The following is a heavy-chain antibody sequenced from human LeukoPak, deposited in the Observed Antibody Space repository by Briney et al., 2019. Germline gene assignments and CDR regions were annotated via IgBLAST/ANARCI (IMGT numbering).Heavy chain of an antibody. CDR3: ARLHSGSYYNGIDY. J-gene: IGHJ4*02. D-gene: IGHD3-10*01. CDR2: INHSGST. Sequence: PSETLSLTCAVYGGSLSGYYWSWIRQPPGKGLEWIGEINHSGSTNYNPSLKSRVTISVDTSKNQFSLKLSSVTAADTAVYYCARLHSGSYYNGIDYWGQGTLVTVSS. V-gene: IGHV4-34*01. CDR1: GGSLSGYY.